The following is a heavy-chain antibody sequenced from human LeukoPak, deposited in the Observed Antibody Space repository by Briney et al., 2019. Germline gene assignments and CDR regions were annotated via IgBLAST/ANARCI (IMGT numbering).Heavy chain of an antibody. CDR3: ARRAMVAIFDY. V-gene: IGHV4-61*08. D-gene: IGHD5-18*01. Sequence: SQTLSLTCTVSGGSISSGGYYWSWIRQPPGRGLEWIGYIYYSGSTNYNPSLKSRVTISLDTSKKQFSLKLTSVTASDTAVYYCARRAMVAIFDYWGQGTLVTVSS. J-gene: IGHJ4*02. CDR1: GGSISSGGYY. CDR2: IYYSGST.